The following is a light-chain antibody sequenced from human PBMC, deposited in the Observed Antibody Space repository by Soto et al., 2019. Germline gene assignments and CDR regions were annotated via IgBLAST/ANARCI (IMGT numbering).Light chain of an antibody. J-gene: IGKJ1*01. CDR3: LQDPTFPRT. Sequence: IQMTQSPSSLSVSVTDRVTITCRASQDIGNDLGWYQQRPGEAPELLLYGASTLRSGVPSRFSGTGSGTHFALTMNMRQPEDPSTYGRLQDPTFPRTFGQGTKVEI. CDR1: QDIGND. V-gene: IGKV1-6*02. CDR2: GAS.